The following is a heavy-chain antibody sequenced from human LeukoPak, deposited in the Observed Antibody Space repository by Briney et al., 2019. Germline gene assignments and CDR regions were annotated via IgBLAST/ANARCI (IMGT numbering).Heavy chain of an antibody. Sequence: ASVKVSCKASGYTFTGYYMHWVRQAPGQGLEWMGWINPNSGGTNYAQKFQGRVTMTRDTSISTAYMELSRLRSDDTAVYYCARVVEAYYYGSGSFYYFDYWGQGTLVTVSS. CDR1: GYTFTGYY. J-gene: IGHJ4*02. CDR2: INPNSGGT. D-gene: IGHD3-10*01. CDR3: ARVVEAYYYGSGSFYYFDY. V-gene: IGHV1-2*02.